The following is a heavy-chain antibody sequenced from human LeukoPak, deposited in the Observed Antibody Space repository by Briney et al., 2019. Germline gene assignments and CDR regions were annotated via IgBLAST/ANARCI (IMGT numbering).Heavy chain of an antibody. Sequence: GESLKISCKGSGYTFTSYWIAWVRQMPGKGLEWMGIIYPGDSDTRYSPSFEGQVTISADKSISAAYLQWSSLKASDTAMYYCARGTRITIFGAVTRMENWFDPWGQGTLVTVSS. V-gene: IGHV5-51*01. CDR1: GYTFTSYW. J-gene: IGHJ5*02. CDR2: IYPGDSDT. CDR3: ARGTRITIFGAVTRMENWFDP. D-gene: IGHD3-3*01.